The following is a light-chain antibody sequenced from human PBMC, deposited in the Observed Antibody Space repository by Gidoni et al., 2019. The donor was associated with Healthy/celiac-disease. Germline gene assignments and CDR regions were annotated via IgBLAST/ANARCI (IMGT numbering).Light chain of an antibody. CDR3: QAWDSSTHVV. Sequence: SYELTQPPSVSVSPGQTASITCSGDQLGDKYACWYQQKPGQSPVLVIYQDSKRPSGIPDRFSGSNSGNTATLTISGTQAMDEADYYCQAWDSSTHVVFGGGTKLTVL. CDR1: QLGDKY. J-gene: IGLJ2*01. V-gene: IGLV3-1*01. CDR2: QDS.